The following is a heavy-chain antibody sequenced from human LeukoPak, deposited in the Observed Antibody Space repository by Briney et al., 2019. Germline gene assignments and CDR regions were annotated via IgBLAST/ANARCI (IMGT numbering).Heavy chain of an antibody. J-gene: IGHJ4*02. CDR1: GFTFSSYG. V-gene: IGHV3-30*02. CDR2: IRHDESYI. Sequence: GGSLRLSCPASGFTFSSYGMHWVRQAPGKGLEWVTFIRHDESYIDYADSVKGRFIISRDNSKNTLYLQMNSLILEDTGVYYCAKDGREWPRSLDYWGQGTLVTVSS. CDR3: AKDGREWPRSLDY. D-gene: IGHD5-12*01.